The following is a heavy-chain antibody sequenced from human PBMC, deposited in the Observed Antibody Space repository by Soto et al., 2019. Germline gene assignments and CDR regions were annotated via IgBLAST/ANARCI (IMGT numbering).Heavy chain of an antibody. CDR2: IYYNGST. CDR3: ARENNVLPGGYFDY. J-gene: IGHJ4*02. D-gene: IGHD3-10*01. V-gene: IGHV4-59*12. Sequence: SETLSLTCTVSGDSITNYFWTWIRQPPGKALEWVGFIYYNGSTQYNPSLKSRVAMSVDTSKNQFSLKLSSVTAADTAVYYCARENNVLPGGYFDYWGQGTLVTVSS. CDR1: GDSITNYF.